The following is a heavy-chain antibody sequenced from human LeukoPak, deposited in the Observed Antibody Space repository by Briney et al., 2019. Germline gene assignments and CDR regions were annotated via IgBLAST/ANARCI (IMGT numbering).Heavy chain of an antibody. Sequence: VSCKASGYTFTGYYMHWVRQAPGQGLEWMGWINPNSGGTNYAQKFQGRVTMTRDTSISTAYMELSRLRSDDTAVYYCARSLHAYCGGDCYTPFDYWGQGTLVTVSS. V-gene: IGHV1-2*02. J-gene: IGHJ4*02. CDR3: ARSLHAYCGGDCYTPFDY. D-gene: IGHD2-21*01. CDR2: INPNSGGT. CDR1: GYTFTGYY.